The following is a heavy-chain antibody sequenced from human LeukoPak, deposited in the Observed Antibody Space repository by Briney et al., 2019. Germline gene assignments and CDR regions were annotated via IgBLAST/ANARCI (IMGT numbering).Heavy chain of an antibody. CDR1: GGSISSSTYY. CDR3: ASAPRQGSIGGLDY. J-gene: IGHJ4*02. CDR2: IYYTGTT. Sequence: SETLSLTCTVSGGSISSSTYYWGWIRQPPGKGLEWIGAIYYTGTTYYNPSLKSRVTISVDTSKNHFSLKLSSVTAADTALYYCASAPRQGSIGGLDYWGQGTLVTVSS. D-gene: IGHD3-16*01. V-gene: IGHV4-39*02.